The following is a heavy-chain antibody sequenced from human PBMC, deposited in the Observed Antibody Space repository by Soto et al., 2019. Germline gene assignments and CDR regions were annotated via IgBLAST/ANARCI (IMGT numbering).Heavy chain of an antibody. J-gene: IGHJ5*02. CDR1: GFTFSSYW. D-gene: IGHD6-19*01. CDR2: IKQDGSEK. Sequence: EVQLVESGGGLVQPGGSLRLSCAASGFTFSSYWMSWVRQAPGKGLEWVANIKQDGSEKYYVDSVKGRFTISRDNAKNSRYLQRNGLRAEDTAVYYCARDVRQWLVRWFDPWGQGTLVTVSS. CDR3: ARDVRQWLVRWFDP. V-gene: IGHV3-7*01.